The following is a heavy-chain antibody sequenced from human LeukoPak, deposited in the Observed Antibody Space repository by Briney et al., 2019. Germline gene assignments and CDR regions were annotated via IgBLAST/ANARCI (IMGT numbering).Heavy chain of an antibody. CDR3: AKGARGVTPVYYSDY. Sequence: GGSLRLSCAASGFTFSSYEMNWVRQAPGKGLEWVSSISNSGVTTYYADSVKGRFTLSRDNSKNTLYLQMNSLRAGDTAVYYCAKGARGVTPVYYSDYWGQGILVTVSS. CDR2: ISNSGVTT. D-gene: IGHD4-23*01. V-gene: IGHV3-23*01. J-gene: IGHJ4*02. CDR1: GFTFSSYE.